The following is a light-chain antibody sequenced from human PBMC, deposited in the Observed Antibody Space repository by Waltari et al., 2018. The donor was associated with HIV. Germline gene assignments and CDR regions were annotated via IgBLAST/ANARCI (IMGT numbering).Light chain of an antibody. Sequence: YGLTQAPSVSVSPGQTATITCSGDELGDKYASWYQQRPGQSPVLVIYQDNKRPSGIPERLSGSNSGNTATLTISGTQAVDEADYYCQAWDKTVVFGGGTKLTVV. V-gene: IGLV3-1*01. CDR3: QAWDKTVV. CDR1: ELGDKY. CDR2: QDN. J-gene: IGLJ2*01.